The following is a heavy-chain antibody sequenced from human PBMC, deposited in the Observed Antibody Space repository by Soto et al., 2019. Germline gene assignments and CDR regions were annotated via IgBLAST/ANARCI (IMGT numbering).Heavy chain of an antibody. D-gene: IGHD3-10*01. CDR2: IYYSGST. J-gene: IGHJ4*02. CDR1: GGSITSSSYY. CDR3: ARYDYGSGNDYNIDS. V-gene: IGHV4-39*07. Sequence: SEPLSLTCTVSGGSITSSSYYWGWIRQPPGKGLEWIGNIYYSGSTYYNPSLKSRVTISVDTSKNQFSLKLSSVTAADTAVYFCARYDYGSGNDYNIDSWGQGTLVTVS.